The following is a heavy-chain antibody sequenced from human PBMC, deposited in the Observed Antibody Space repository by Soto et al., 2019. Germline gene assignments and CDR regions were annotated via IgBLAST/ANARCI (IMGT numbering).Heavy chain of an antibody. J-gene: IGHJ6*02. CDR1: GFTFAGYA. Sequence: EVQLLESGGGLVQPGGSLRLSCAASGFTFAGYAMSWVRQAPGKGLEWVSAISGSGGTTYYADSVKGRFTISTDNSKNTLYLQMNSLRAEDTAVYYCAKLPTSYYGVDVWGQGTTVTVSS. D-gene: IGHD4-4*01. CDR3: AKLPTSYYGVDV. V-gene: IGHV3-23*01. CDR2: ISGSGGTT.